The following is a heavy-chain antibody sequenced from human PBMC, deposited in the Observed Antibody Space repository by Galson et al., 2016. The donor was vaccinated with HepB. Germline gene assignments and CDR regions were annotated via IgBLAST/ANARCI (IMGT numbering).Heavy chain of an antibody. CDR3: AKAHFRMKDHLTGRQYYGLDV. D-gene: IGHD3-9*01. CDR1: GGTFNNYT. J-gene: IGHJ6*02. V-gene: IGHV1-69*02. Sequence: SVKVSCKASGGTFNNYTFTWVRQAPGQGLEWMGRIIPIVGRAEYAQNLQARITITADKSSSTTYMELRSLTSDDTALYYCAKAHFRMKDHLTGRQYYGLDVWGPGTTVTVSS. CDR2: IIPIVGRA.